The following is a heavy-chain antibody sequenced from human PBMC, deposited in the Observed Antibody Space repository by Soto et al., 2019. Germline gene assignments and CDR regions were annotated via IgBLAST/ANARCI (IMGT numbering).Heavy chain of an antibody. J-gene: IGHJ6*02. CDR1: GFTFSSYV. CDR3: ARVRHQMTTVVYYGMDV. D-gene: IGHD4-17*01. CDR2: ISGSGGST. Sequence: PGGSLRLSCAVSGFTFSSYVMSWVRQAPGKGLEWVSAISGSGGSTYYADSVKGRFTISRDNSKNTLYLQMNSLRAEDTAVYYCARVRHQMTTVVYYGMDVWGQGTTVTVSS. V-gene: IGHV3-23*01.